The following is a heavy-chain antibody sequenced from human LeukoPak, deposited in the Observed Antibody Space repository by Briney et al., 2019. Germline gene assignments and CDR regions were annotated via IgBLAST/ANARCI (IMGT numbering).Heavy chain of an antibody. Sequence: GGSLRLSCAASGFTFSRYSMNWVRQAPGKGLEWVSSISSSSSYIYYADSVKGRFTISRDNAKNSLYLQMNSLRAEDTAVYYCARDLNPGYSSSWYYAFDIWGQGTMVTVSS. D-gene: IGHD6-13*01. V-gene: IGHV3-21*01. CDR2: ISSSSSYI. CDR3: ARDLNPGYSSSWYYAFDI. CDR1: GFTFSRYS. J-gene: IGHJ3*02.